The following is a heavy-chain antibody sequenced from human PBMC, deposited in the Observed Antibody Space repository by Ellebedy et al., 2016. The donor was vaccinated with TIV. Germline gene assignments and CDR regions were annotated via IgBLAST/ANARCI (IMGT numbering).Heavy chain of an antibody. V-gene: IGHV1-46*04. Sequence: AASVKVSCKASRYTFSNYFMHWVRQAPGPGLEWMGIINPSRGSTTYAQKLQGRVTMTRDTSTSTVYMELSSLRSEDTAVYYCARARSSGWLHTPDYWGQGILVTVSS. CDR3: ARARSSGWLHTPDY. J-gene: IGHJ4*02. CDR2: INPSRGST. D-gene: IGHD6-19*01. CDR1: RYTFSNYF.